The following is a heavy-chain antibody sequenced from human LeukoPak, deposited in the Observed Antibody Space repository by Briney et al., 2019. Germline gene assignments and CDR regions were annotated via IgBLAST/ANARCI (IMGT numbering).Heavy chain of an antibody. CDR1: GFTFSSNW. D-gene: IGHD6-13*01. V-gene: IGHV3-74*01. CDR2: INSDGSTI. CDR3: ARPDEQQLVRDAFDI. Sequence: PGGSLRLSCAASGFTFSSNWMHWVRQAPGKGLVWVSRINSDGSTIGYADSVKGRFTISRDNAKNSLYLQMNSLRAEDTAVYYCARPDEQQLVRDAFDIWGQGTMVTVSS. J-gene: IGHJ3*02.